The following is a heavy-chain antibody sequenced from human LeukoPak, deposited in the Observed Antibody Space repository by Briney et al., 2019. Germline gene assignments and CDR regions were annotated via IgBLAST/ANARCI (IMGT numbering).Heavy chain of an antibody. V-gene: IGHV3-30*02. J-gene: IGHJ6*03. Sequence: GGSLRLSCAASGFTFSSYGMHWVRQAPGKGLEWVAFIRYDGSNKYYADSVKGRFTISRDNPKNTLYLQMNSLRAEDTAVYYCAKDVYGCSSTSCYGYYYYYMDVWGKGTTVTVSS. CDR3: AKDVYGCSSTSCYGYYYYYMDV. CDR2: IRYDGSNK. CDR1: GFTFSSYG. D-gene: IGHD2-2*01.